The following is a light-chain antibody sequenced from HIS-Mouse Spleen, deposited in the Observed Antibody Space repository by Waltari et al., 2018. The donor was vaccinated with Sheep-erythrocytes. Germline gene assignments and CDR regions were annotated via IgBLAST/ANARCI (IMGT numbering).Light chain of an antibody. J-gene: IGLJ1*01. CDR2: GNS. Sequence: QSVLTQPPSVSGAPGQRVTISCTASSSNIGAGYDVHWYQQLPGTAPKLLIYGNSNRPSGVPDRFSGSKSGTSASLAITGLQAEDEADYYCCSYAGSYNHVFATGTKVTVL. CDR1: SSNIGAGYD. V-gene: IGLV1-40*01. CDR3: CSYAGSYNHV.